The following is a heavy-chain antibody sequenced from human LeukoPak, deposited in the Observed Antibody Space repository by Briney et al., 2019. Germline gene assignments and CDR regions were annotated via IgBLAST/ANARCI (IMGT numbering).Heavy chain of an antibody. CDR2: ISGSGGST. J-gene: IGHJ3*02. D-gene: IGHD4-23*01. CDR3: AKRLRWTPDAFDI. CDR1: GFTFSSYG. V-gene: IGHV3-23*01. Sequence: GGSLRLSCAASGFTFSSYGMSWVRQAPGKGLEWVSAISGSGGSTYYADSVKGRFTISRDNSKNTLYLQMNSLRAEDTAVYYCAKRLRWTPDAFDIWGQGTMVTVSS.